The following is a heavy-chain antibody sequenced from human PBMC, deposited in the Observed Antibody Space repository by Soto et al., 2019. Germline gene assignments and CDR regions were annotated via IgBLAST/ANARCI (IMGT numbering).Heavy chain of an antibody. CDR3: AKDNWNYVFDP. Sequence: GGPLSLSCAASGFTFSSYAMSWVRQAPGKGLEWVSAISGSGGSTYYADSVKGRFTISRDNSKNTLYLQMNSLRAEDTAVYYCAKDNWNYVFDPWGQGTLVTVSS. J-gene: IGHJ5*02. V-gene: IGHV3-23*01. CDR2: ISGSGGST. CDR1: GFTFSSYA. D-gene: IGHD1-7*01.